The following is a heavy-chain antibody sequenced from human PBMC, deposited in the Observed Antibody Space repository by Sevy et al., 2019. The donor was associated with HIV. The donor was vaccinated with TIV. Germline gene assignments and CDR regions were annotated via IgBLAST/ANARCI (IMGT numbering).Heavy chain of an antibody. Sequence: SETLSLTCTVSGGSISSGDYYWSWIRQPPGQDLEWIGYIYYSGSTYYNPSLKSRVTISVDTSKNQFSLKLSSVTAADTAVYYCARDPGPDLRVRAEVYYGMDVWGQGTTVTVSS. V-gene: IGHV4-30-4*01. CDR2: IYYSGST. CDR1: GGSISSGDYY. CDR3: ARDPGPDLRVRAEVYYGMDV. J-gene: IGHJ6*02.